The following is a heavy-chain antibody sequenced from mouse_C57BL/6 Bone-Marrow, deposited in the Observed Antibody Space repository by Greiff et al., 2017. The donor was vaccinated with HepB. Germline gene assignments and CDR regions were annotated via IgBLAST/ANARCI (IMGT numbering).Heavy chain of an antibody. CDR1: GYTFTSYW. CDR3: AREGGYGYGRYFDY. J-gene: IGHJ2*01. Sequence: VKLQQPGAELVKPGASVKMSCKASGYTFTSYWITWVKQRPGQGLEWIGDIYPGSGSTNYNEKFKSKATLTVDTSSSTAYMQLSSLTSEDSAVYYCAREGGYGYGRYFDYWGQGTTLTVSS. V-gene: IGHV1-55*01. D-gene: IGHD2-2*01. CDR2: IYPGSGST.